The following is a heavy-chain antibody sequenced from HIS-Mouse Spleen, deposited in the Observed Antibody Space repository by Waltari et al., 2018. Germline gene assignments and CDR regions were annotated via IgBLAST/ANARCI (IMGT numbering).Heavy chain of an antibody. J-gene: IGHJ2*01. CDR1: GGSFSGYY. CDR2: INHSGST. V-gene: IGHV4-34*01. CDR3: ARGLGDWYFDL. D-gene: IGHD3-10*01. Sequence: QVQLQQWGAGLLKPSETLSLTCAVYGGSFSGYYWSWIRQTPGKGLEWIGEINHSGSTNYNPSLKSRVTISVDTSKNQFSLKLSSVTAADTAVYYCARGLGDWYFDLWGRGTLVTVSS.